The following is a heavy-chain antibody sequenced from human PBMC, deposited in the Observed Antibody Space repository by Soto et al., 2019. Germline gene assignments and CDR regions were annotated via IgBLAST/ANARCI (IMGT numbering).Heavy chain of an antibody. D-gene: IGHD3-10*01. CDR1: GVSFSGYY. V-gene: IGHV4-34*01. CDR3: ARTYYYRSGTYFAWFDP. CDR2: IKHSGGT. Sequence: SETLSLSCDVYGVSFSGYYWSWIRQSPGKGLEWIGQIKHSGGTNYNPLLKSRVTISVDTPRNQFSLKLSSVTAADTAVYFCARTYYYRSGTYFAWFDPWGQGTLVTVS. J-gene: IGHJ5*02.